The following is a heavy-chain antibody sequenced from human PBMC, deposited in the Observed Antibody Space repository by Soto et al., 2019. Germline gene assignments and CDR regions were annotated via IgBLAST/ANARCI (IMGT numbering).Heavy chain of an antibody. J-gene: IGHJ5*02. CDR1: GYSISSGYY. D-gene: IGHD2-21*02. V-gene: IGHV4-38-2*01. CDR2: IYHSGSI. Sequence: SETLSLTCAVSGYSISSGYYWGWIRQPPGKGLEWIGSIYHSGSIYYNPPLKSRVSISVDTSKNHFSLKLSSVTAADTAVYYCARGKGHTGLNCFDPWGQGTLVTVSS. CDR3: ARGKGHTGLNCFDP.